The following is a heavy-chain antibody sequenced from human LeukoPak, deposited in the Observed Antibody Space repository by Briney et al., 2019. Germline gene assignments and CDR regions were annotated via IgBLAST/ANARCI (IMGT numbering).Heavy chain of an antibody. J-gene: IGHJ4*02. D-gene: IGHD6-19*01. V-gene: IGHV3-23*01. CDR2: ISGSGGST. CDR1: GFTFSSYA. CDR3: AKDLHGPVAGDY. Sequence: PGGSLRLSCTASGFTFSSYAMSWVRQAPGKGLEWVSAISGSGGSTYYADSVKGRFTISRDNSKNTLYLQMNSLRAEDTAVYYCAKDLHGPVAGDYWGQGTLVTVSS.